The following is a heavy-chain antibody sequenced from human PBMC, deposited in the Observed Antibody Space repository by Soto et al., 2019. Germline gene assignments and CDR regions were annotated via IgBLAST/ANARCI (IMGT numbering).Heavy chain of an antibody. CDR1: GFTFSIYA. J-gene: IGHJ6*03. CDR2: ISATGGRT. V-gene: IGHV3-23*01. Sequence: VQLLGSGGGLVQPGGSLRLSCAASGFTFSIYAMSWVRQAPGKGLEWVSAISATGGRTYYAESVKGRFTISRDNSKNTLYLQMNSLRVEDTAVYYCAKMSTVTMPNSGWYYYMDVWGKGTTATVSS. CDR3: AKMSTVTMPNSGWYYYMDV. D-gene: IGHD4-17*01.